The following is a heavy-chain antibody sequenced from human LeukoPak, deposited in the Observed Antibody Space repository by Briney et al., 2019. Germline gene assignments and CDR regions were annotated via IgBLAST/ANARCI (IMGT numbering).Heavy chain of an antibody. Sequence: GASVKVSCKASGGTFSSFAISWVRQAPGQGLEWTGGIIPMFGTANYAQKFQGRVTITTDESTSTAYMELSSLRPGDTAVYYCARATELELLTAPPDIWGQGTMVTVSS. D-gene: IGHD1-7*01. CDR1: GGTFSSFA. J-gene: IGHJ3*02. CDR3: ARATELELLTAPPDI. V-gene: IGHV1-69*05. CDR2: IIPMFGTA.